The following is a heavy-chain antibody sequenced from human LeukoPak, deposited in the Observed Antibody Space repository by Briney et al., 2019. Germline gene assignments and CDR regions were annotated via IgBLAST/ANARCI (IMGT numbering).Heavy chain of an antibody. D-gene: IGHD6-19*01. CDR2: INHSGST. J-gene: IGHJ4*02. CDR3: ARGVSSGY. Sequence: SETLSLTCAVYGGSFSGYYWSWIRQPPGKGLEWIGEINHSGSTNYNPSLKSRVTISVDTSKNQFSLKLSSVTAADTAVYYCARGVSSGYWGQGTLVTVSS. V-gene: IGHV4-34*01. CDR1: GGSFSGYY.